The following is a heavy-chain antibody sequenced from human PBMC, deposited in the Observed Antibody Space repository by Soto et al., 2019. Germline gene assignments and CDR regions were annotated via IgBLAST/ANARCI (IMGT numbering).Heavy chain of an antibody. CDR1: GGSISTYY. V-gene: IGHV4-59*01. CDR3: ATRVSGSFYGMDV. Sequence: SETLSLTCTVSGGSISTYYWSWIRQPPGKGLEWIGYIYYSGSTNYNPSLKSRVTMSVDTSKNQFSLKPSSVTAADTAVYYCATRVSGSFYGMDVWGQGTTVTVSS. D-gene: IGHD1-26*01. J-gene: IGHJ6*02. CDR2: IYYSGST.